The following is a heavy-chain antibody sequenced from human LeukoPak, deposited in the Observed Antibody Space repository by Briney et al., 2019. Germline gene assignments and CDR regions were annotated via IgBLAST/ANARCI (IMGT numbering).Heavy chain of an antibody. CDR3: ARVGAVLLMGYGRVGYYGMDV. CDR1: GGSISSYY. V-gene: IGHV4-34*01. J-gene: IGHJ6*02. D-gene: IGHD2-8*01. CDR2: INHSGST. Sequence: SETLSLTCTVSGGSISSYYWSWIRQPPGKGLEWIGEINHSGSTNYNPSLKSRVTISVDTSKNQFSLKLSSVTAADTAVYYCARVGAVLLMGYGRVGYYGMDVWGQGTTVTVSS.